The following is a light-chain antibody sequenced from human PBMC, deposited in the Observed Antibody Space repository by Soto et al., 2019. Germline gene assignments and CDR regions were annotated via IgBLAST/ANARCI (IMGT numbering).Light chain of an antibody. V-gene: IGKV3-15*01. CDR3: QQYNNWPLWT. CDR2: GAS. CDR1: QSVSSN. Sequence: EIVMTQSPVTLSVAPGERATLSCWAGQSVSSNLAWYQQKPGQAPRLLIYGASTRATGIPARFSGSGSGTEFTLTISSLQSEDFAVYYCQQYNNWPLWTFGQGTKVDI. J-gene: IGKJ1*01.